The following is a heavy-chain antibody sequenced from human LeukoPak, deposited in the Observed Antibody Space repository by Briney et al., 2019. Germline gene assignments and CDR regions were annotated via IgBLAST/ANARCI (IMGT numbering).Heavy chain of an antibody. J-gene: IGHJ4*02. CDR1: GFTFSTYW. V-gene: IGHV3-30*03. Sequence: GSLRLSCEASGFTFSTYWMQWVRQAPGKGLEWVAVISYDGSNKYYADSVKGRFTISRDNSKNTLYLQMNSLRAEDTAVYYCARRRYSGSSQHFDYWGQGTLVTVSS. CDR3: ARRRYSGSSQHFDY. CDR2: ISYDGSNK. D-gene: IGHD1-26*01.